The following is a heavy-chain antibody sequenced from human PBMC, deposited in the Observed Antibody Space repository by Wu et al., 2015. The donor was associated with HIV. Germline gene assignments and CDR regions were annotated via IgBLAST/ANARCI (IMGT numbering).Heavy chain of an antibody. CDR2: ISAYHGKA. Sequence: QDQLVQSGDEVRKPGASVKVSCKASGYTFITYAISWVRQVPGQGLEWMGLISAYHGKADYAQKFQDRVTLTTDTATATAYMELRSLTSDDTAVYYCATSVGPRLRSYYYMDVWAQGPRSPSP. J-gene: IGHJ6*03. D-gene: IGHD6-6*01. CDR1: GYTFITYA. CDR3: ATSVGPRLRSYYYMDV. V-gene: IGHV1-18*04.